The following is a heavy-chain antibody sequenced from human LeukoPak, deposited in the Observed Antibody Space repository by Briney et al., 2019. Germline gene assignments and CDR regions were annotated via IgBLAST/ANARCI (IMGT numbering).Heavy chain of an antibody. V-gene: IGHV1-18*01. CDR1: GYTFTSYG. J-gene: IGHJ6*03. CDR2: ISAYNGNT. Sequence: GASVKVSCKASGYTFTSYGISWVRQAPGQGLEWMGWISAYNGNTNYAQKLQGRVTMTTDTSTSTAYMELRSLRSDGTAVYYCARAFLFYYYYYMDVRGKGTTVTVSS. CDR3: ARAFLFYYYYYMDV.